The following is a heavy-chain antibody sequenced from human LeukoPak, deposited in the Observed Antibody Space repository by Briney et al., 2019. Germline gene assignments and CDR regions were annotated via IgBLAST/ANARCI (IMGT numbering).Heavy chain of an antibody. J-gene: IGHJ4*02. CDR3: TRDPDGDYDFDY. Sequence: ASVKVSCKAAGFTFISYGISWVRQAPGQGLEWMGWIDAYNGKTNYAKNFQGRITVTRDTSTKMAYMELRSLRSDDTAVYYCTRDPDGDYDFDYWGQGTLVTVSS. CDR2: IDAYNGKT. CDR1: GFTFISYG. D-gene: IGHD4-17*01. V-gene: IGHV1-18*01.